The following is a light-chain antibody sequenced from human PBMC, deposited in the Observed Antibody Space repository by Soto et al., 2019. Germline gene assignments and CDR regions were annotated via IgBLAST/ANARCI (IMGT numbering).Light chain of an antibody. J-gene: IGKJ3*01. CDR3: QKHDGVPQ. CDR2: KAS. V-gene: IGKV1-5*03. Sequence: DIQMTQSPSTLSASVGDRVTITCRASQSISSWLAWYQQKPGKAPKLLIYKASSLESGVPSRISGSGSGTYFTLTISNLQPEDIATYYCQKHDGVPQFGPGTKVDF. CDR1: QSISSW.